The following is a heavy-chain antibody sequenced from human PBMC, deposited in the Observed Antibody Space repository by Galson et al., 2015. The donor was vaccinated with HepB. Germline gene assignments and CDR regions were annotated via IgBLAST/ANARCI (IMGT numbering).Heavy chain of an antibody. CDR3: AREGVAGTFDY. J-gene: IGHJ4*02. Sequence: SLRLSCAASGFTFSSYGMHWVRQAPGKGLEWVAVIWYDGSNKYYADSVKGRFTISRDNSKNTLYLQMSSLRAEDTAVYYRAREGVAGTFDYWGQGTLVTVSS. CDR2: IWYDGSNK. V-gene: IGHV3-33*01. D-gene: IGHD6-19*01. CDR1: GFTFSSYG.